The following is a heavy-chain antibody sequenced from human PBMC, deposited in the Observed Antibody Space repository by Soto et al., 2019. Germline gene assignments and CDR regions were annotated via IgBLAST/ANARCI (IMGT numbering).Heavy chain of an antibody. J-gene: IGHJ5*02. Sequence: GGSLRLSCAGSGFTFGNRWMHWVRQAPGKGLEWVSRVISDGNTIDYADSVKGRFTVSRDNAKSTLYLQMNSLRAEDTAVYYCATAEVDHWGPGTLVTVSS. CDR1: GFTFGNRW. V-gene: IGHV3-74*01. CDR2: VISDGNTI. CDR3: ATAEVDH.